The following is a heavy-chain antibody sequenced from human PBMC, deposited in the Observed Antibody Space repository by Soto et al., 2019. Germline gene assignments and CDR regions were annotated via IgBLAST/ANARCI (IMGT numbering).Heavy chain of an antibody. D-gene: IGHD4-4*01. CDR1: GFTFSNYE. J-gene: IGHJ4*02. Sequence: EVQLVESGGGLVQPGGSLRLSCAASGFTFSNYEMNWVRQAPGKGREWVSYISSSGSTIYYADSVKGRFTISRDNAKNSLYLQMNSLRAEDTAVYYCARVEMEMTTIGNYWGQGTLVTVSS. CDR2: ISSSGSTI. CDR3: ARVEMEMTTIGNY. V-gene: IGHV3-48*03.